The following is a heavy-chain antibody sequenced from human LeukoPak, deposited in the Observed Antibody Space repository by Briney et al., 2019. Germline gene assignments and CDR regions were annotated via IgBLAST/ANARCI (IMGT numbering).Heavy chain of an antibody. V-gene: IGHV3-74*01. CDR1: GFTFTSYW. Sequence: GGSLRLSCAASGFTFTSYWMHWVRQAPGKGLVWVSRINGDGSTTNYADSVKGRFTISRDNAKNTLYLQMNSLRAEDTAVYCCTKGGRYSYGYGSDYWGQGTLVTVSS. CDR2: INGDGSTT. D-gene: IGHD5-18*01. CDR3: TKGGRYSYGYGSDY. J-gene: IGHJ4*02.